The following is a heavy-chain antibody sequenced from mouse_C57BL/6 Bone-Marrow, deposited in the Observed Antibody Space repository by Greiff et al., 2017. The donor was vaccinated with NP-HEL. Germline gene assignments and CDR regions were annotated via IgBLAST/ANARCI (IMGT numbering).Heavy chain of an antibody. D-gene: IGHD1-1*01. V-gene: IGHV5-9-1*02. J-gene: IGHJ2*01. CDR2: ISSGGDYI. CDR3: TRDIYYYGSRGYFDY. CDR1: GFTFSSYA. Sequence: DVQLQESGEGLVKPGGSLKLSCAASGFTFSSYAMSWVRQTPEKRLEWVAYISSGGDYIYYADTVKGRFTISRDNARNTLYLQMSSLKSEDTAMYYCTRDIYYYGSRGYFDYWGQGTTLTVSS.